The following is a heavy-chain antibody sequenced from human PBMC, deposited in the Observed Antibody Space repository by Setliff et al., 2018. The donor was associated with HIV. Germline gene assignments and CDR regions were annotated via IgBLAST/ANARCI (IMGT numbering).Heavy chain of an antibody. D-gene: IGHD3-10*01. Sequence: SVKVSCKASGGTFTNSAIGWVRQAPGQGLEWMGAIVPILGIANSAQKFQGRVTITTDESTNTAYMELSSLRSEDTAVYYCARDSGMATITLVYFDYWGQGTLVTVSS. J-gene: IGHJ4*02. CDR3: ARDSGMATITLVYFDY. CDR2: IVPILGIA. CDR1: GGTFTNSA. V-gene: IGHV1-69*10.